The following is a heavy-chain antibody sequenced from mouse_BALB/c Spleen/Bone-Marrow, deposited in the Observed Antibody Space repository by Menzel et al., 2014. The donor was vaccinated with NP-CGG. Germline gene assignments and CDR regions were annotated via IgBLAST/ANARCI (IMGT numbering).Heavy chain of an antibody. CDR3: ARCLTGTSAMDY. CDR1: GYAFTSYL. Sequence: AQLQQSGAELVRPGTSVKVSCKASGYAFTSYLIEWVKQRPGQGLEWIGVINPGSGGTNYNEKFKAKATLTADKSSSTAYMQLSSLTSDDSAVYFCARCLTGTSAMDYWGQGTSVTVSS. CDR2: INPGSGGT. D-gene: IGHD4-1*01. J-gene: IGHJ4*01. V-gene: IGHV1-54*01.